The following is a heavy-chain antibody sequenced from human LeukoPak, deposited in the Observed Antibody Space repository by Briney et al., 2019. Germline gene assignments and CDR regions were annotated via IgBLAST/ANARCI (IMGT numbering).Heavy chain of an antibody. J-gene: IGHJ4*02. D-gene: IGHD3-10*01. Sequence: GGSLRLSCAASGFTVSSNYMSWVRQAPGKGLEWVSVIYSGGSTYYADSVKGRFTISRDNSKNTLYLQMNSLRAEDTAVYYCAKPMVRGVIDYFDYWGQGTLVTVSS. CDR2: IYSGGST. CDR1: GFTVSSNY. CDR3: AKPMVRGVIDYFDY. V-gene: IGHV3-53*01.